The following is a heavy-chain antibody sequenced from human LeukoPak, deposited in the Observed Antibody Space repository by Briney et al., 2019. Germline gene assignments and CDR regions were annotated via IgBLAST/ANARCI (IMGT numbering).Heavy chain of an antibody. D-gene: IGHD6-13*01. J-gene: IGHJ4*02. CDR2: INPSGGST. CDR3: ARELPYSSSFDY. Sequence: ASVKVSCKASGYTFTSYYINWVRQPPGQGLEWMGRINPSGGSTGYAQKFQGRVTMTRDTSTSTVYMELSSLRSEDTAVYYCARELPYSSSFDYWGRGTLVTVSS. V-gene: IGHV1-46*01. CDR1: GYTFTSYY.